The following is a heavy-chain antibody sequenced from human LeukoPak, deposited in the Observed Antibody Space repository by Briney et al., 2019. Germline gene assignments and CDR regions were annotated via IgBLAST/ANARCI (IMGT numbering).Heavy chain of an antibody. CDR1: GFTFSSYA. CDR3: AKDREDIVVVPAASAAGL. J-gene: IGHJ4*02. V-gene: IGHV3-23*01. D-gene: IGHD2-2*01. Sequence: PGGSLRLSCAASGFTFSSYAMSWVRQAPGKGLEWVSAISGSGGSTYYADSVKGRFTISRDNSKNTLYLQMNSLRAEDTAVYYCAKDREDIVVVPAASAAGLWGQGTLVTVSS. CDR2: ISGSGGST.